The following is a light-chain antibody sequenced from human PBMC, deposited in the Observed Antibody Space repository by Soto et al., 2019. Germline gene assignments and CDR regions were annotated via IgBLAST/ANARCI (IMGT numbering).Light chain of an antibody. CDR2: GAS. V-gene: IGKV3-15*01. CDR3: QQRAGWPPT. J-gene: IGKJ4*01. CDR1: QSVSNN. Sequence: EIVLTQSPGPLSLSPGERATLSCRSSQSVSNNYLAWYQQKPGQAPRLLIYGASNRATGIPARFSGSGSGTEFTLTISSLQSEDVAVYFCQQRAGWPPTFGGGTKVDIK.